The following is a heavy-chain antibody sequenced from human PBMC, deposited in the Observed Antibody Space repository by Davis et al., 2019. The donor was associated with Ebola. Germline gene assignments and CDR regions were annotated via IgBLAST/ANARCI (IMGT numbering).Heavy chain of an antibody. CDR1: GFTFSSYA. Sequence: PGGSLRLSCAASGFTFSSYAMHWVRQAPGKGLEWVAVISYDGSNKYYADSVKGRFTISRDNSKNTLYLQMNSLRAEDTAVYYCARRVEYSSSPLDFWGQGTLVTVSS. D-gene: IGHD6-6*01. CDR3: ARRVEYSSSPLDF. V-gene: IGHV3-30-3*01. J-gene: IGHJ4*02. CDR2: ISYDGSNK.